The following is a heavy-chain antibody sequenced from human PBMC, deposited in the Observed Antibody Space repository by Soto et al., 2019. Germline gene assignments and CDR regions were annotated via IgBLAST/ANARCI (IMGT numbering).Heavy chain of an antibody. J-gene: IGHJ5*02. CDR2: IKQDGSEK. D-gene: IGHD2-2*02. CDR3: ARDKAVGSTSCYTLGGPSVLSLGATHPAYNWFDP. V-gene: IGHV3-7*03. Sequence: EVQLVESGGGLVQPGGSLRLSCAASGFTFSSYWMSWVRQAPGKGLEWVANIKQDGSEKYYVDSVKGRFTISRDNAKNSLYLQMNSLRAEDTAVYYCARDKAVGSTSCYTLGGPSVLSLGATHPAYNWFDPWGQGTLVTVSS. CDR1: GFTFSSYW.